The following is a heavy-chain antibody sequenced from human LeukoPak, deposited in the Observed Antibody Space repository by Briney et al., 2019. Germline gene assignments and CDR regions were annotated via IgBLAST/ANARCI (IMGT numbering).Heavy chain of an antibody. CDR3: ARAWSAATPFDY. CDR2: INSDGGST. D-gene: IGHD2-15*01. V-gene: IGHV3-74*01. J-gene: IGHJ4*02. Sequence: QAGGSLRLSCAASGFTFSSYWMHWVRQAPGKGLVWVSRINSDGGSTSYADSVKGRFTISRDNAKNTLYLQMNSLRAEDTAVYYCARAWSAATPFDYWGQGTLVTVSS. CDR1: GFTFSSYW.